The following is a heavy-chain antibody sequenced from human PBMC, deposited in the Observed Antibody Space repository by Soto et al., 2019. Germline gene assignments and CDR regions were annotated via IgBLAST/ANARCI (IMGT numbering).Heavy chain of an antibody. CDR2: MSYDGSNA. D-gene: IGHD1-26*01. V-gene: IGHV3-30*18. CDR1: GFTFSHYA. Sequence: QVQLVESGGGGVQPGRSLRLSCAASGFTFSHYAMHWVRQAPGKGLEWVALMSYDGSNAYYADSVKGRFTISRDNSKNTLYLQMNSLRAEDTAVYYCAKDGSHNFDYWGQGTLVTVSS. J-gene: IGHJ4*02. CDR3: AKDGSHNFDY.